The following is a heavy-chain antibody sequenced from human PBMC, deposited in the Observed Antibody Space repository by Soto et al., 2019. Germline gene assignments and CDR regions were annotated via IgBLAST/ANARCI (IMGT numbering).Heavy chain of an antibody. CDR2: MNPNSGNT. J-gene: IGHJ5*02. V-gene: IGHV1-8*01. CDR3: ARDKGGCFDP. D-gene: IGHD3-16*01. CDR1: GYTFTSYD. Sequence: QVHLVQSGAEVKKPGASVKVSCKASGYTFTSYDINWVRQATGQGLEWMGWMNPNSGNTVYAQKFXGXVXMPXNTSISTAYMELRSLRSEDTAVYYCARDKGGCFDPWGQGTLVTVSS.